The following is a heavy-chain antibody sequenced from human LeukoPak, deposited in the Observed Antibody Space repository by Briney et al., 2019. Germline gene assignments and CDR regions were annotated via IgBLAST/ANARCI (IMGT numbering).Heavy chain of an antibody. CDR1: GFTFGIYW. CDR2: INWNGGST. D-gene: IGHD4-23*01. CDR3: ARDFGYGGNSDY. J-gene: IGHJ4*02. Sequence: GGSLRLSCAASGFTFGIYWMSWVRQPPGKGLEWVSGINWNGGSTGYADSVKGRFTISRDNAKNSLYLQTNSLRAEDTALYYCARDFGYGGNSDYWGQGTLVTVSS. V-gene: IGHV3-20*04.